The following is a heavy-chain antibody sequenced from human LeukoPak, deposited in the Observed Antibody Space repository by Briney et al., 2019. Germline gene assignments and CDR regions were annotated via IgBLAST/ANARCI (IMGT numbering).Heavy chain of an antibody. Sequence: GASVKVSCKASGYTFTSYDINWVRQATGQGLEWMVWMNPNSGNTGYAQKFQGRVTMTRNTSISTAYMELSSLRSEDTAVYYCAGVRGYRPFLGYYYYMDVWGKGPAVSVSS. CDR3: AGVRGYRPFLGYYYYMDV. V-gene: IGHV1-8*01. D-gene: IGHD3-16*01. J-gene: IGHJ6*03. CDR2: MNPNSGNT. CDR1: GYTFTSYD.